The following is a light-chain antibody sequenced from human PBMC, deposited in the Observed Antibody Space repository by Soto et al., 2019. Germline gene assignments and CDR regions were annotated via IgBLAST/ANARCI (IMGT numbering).Light chain of an antibody. CDR1: SSNIGAGYD. CDR2: GNS. Sequence: QSVLTQPPSVSXAPGQRVTISCTGSSSNIGAGYDVHWYQQLPGTAPKLLIYGNSNRPSGVPDRFSGSKSGTSASLAITGLQAEDEADYYCQSYDSSLSGSDYVFGTGTKVTVL. V-gene: IGLV1-40*01. CDR3: QSYDSSLSGSDYV. J-gene: IGLJ1*01.